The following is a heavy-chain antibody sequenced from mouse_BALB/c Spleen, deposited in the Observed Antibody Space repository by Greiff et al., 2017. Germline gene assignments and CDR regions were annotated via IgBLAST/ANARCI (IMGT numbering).Heavy chain of an antibody. CDR3: ARDLRRYYWYFDV. CDR2: ISSGGGST. Sequence: EVKLVESGGGLVKPGGSLKLSCAASGFAFSSYDMSWVRQTPEKRLEWVAYISSGGGSTYYPDTVKGRFTISRDNAKNTLYLQMSSLRSEDTAMYYCARDLRRYYWYFDVWGAGTTVTVSS. J-gene: IGHJ1*01. V-gene: IGHV5-12-1*01. CDR1: GFAFSSYD. D-gene: IGHD2-14*01.